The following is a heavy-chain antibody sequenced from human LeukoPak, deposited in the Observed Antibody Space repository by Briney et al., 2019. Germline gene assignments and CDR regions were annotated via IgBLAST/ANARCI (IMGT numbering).Heavy chain of an antibody. CDR2: IYYSGST. Sequence: SSETLSLTCTVSGGSTSSYYWSWIRQPPGKGLEWIGYIYYSGSTNYNPSLKSRVTISVDTSKNQFSLKLSSVTAADTAVYYCASHSSWATWYFDYWGQGTLVTVSS. CDR1: GGSTSSYY. V-gene: IGHV4-59*01. J-gene: IGHJ4*02. CDR3: ASHSSWATWYFDY. D-gene: IGHD6-13*01.